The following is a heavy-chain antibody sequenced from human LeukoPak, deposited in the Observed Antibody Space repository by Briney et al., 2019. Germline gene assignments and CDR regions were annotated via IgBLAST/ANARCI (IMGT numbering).Heavy chain of an antibody. D-gene: IGHD5-12*01. Sequence: SETLSLTCTVSGGSISSYYWSWIRQPPGKGLEWIGYIYYSGSTNYNPSLKSRATISVDTSKNLFSLKVRSVTAADTAVYYCARGGGYSGYERTYYYYYMDVWGKGTTVTISS. J-gene: IGHJ6*03. CDR2: IYYSGST. CDR1: GGSISSYY. CDR3: ARGGGYSGYERTYYYYYMDV. V-gene: IGHV4-59*01.